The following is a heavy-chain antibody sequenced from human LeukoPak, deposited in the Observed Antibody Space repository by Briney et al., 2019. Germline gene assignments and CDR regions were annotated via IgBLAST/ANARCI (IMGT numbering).Heavy chain of an antibody. V-gene: IGHV3-7*03. J-gene: IGHJ4*02. CDR3: TRDPRRLDY. CDR2: IQQDGSDK. CDR1: GFTFSYYW. Sequence: PGGSLTLSCAASGFTFSYYWMSWVRQAPGKGLEWVASIQQDGSDKYYVDSVRGRFTISRDNAKNSLYLQMNSLRAEDTAVYYCTRDPRRLDYWGQGTLVTVSS.